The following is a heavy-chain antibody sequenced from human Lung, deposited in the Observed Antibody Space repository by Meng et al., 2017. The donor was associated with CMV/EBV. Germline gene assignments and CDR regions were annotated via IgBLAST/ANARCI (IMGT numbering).Heavy chain of an antibody. D-gene: IGHD1/OR15-1a*01. CDR1: GFTFGNYS. CDR3: ATVGLDQRFDN. CDR2: IHPGDSET. J-gene: IGHJ4*02. V-gene: IGHV5-51*01. Sequence: GGSLRLXCTTSGFTFGNYSMSWVRQMPGKGLEWMGVIHPGDSETRYSPSFQGHVTISADMSLSVAYLQWSSLKASDTAIFYCATVGLDQRFDNWGQGTLV.